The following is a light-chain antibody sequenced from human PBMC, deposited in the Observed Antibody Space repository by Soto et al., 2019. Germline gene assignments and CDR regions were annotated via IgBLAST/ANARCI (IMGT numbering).Light chain of an antibody. Sequence: EIVLTQSPGTLSLSPGERATLSCRASQSVGNDLGRYQQRPGQAPRLLIYDASNSASGIPVRFSGSGSGTDSTLTISSLEPEDFAVYYCQQRSSWPPVTFGGGTKVEIK. CDR1: QSVGND. CDR2: DAS. J-gene: IGKJ4*01. CDR3: QQRSSWPPVT. V-gene: IGKV3-11*01.